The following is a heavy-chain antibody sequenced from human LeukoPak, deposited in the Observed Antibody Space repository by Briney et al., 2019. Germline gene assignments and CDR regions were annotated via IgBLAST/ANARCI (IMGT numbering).Heavy chain of an antibody. Sequence: PGGSLRLSCAASGFTFSSYAMSWFRQAPGKGLEWVSAISGSGGSTYYADSVKGRFTISRGNSKNTLYLQMNSLRAEDTAVYYCANSGYDSSGYYYKWGQGTLVTVSS. CDR1: GFTFSSYA. J-gene: IGHJ4*02. CDR3: ANSGYDSSGYYYK. D-gene: IGHD3-22*01. CDR2: ISGSGGST. V-gene: IGHV3-23*01.